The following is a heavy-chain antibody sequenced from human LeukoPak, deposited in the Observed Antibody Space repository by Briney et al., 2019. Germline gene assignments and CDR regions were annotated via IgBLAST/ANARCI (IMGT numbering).Heavy chain of an antibody. J-gene: IGHJ4*02. CDR3: AGAYDSSGYYSPQGD. CDR2: INPSGGST. Sequence: ASVKVSCKASGYTFTSYYMHWVRQAPGQGLEWMGIINPSGGSTSYAQKFQGRVTMTRDTSTSTVYMELSSLGSEDTAVYYCAGAYDSSGYYSPQGDWGQGTLVTVSS. V-gene: IGHV1-46*01. CDR1: GYTFTSYY. D-gene: IGHD3-22*01.